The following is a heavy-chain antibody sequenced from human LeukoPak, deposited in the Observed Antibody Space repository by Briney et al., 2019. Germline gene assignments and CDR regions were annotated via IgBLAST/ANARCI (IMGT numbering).Heavy chain of an antibody. CDR1: GGTFSSYA. D-gene: IGHD6-6*01. J-gene: IGHJ6*02. Sequence: GASVKVSCKASGGTFSSYAISWVRQDPGQGLEWMGRIIPIFGIANYAQKFQGRVTITADKSTSTAYMELSSLRSEDTAVYYCARRVGSSPDYYYGMDVWGQGTTVTVSS. CDR3: ARRVGSSPDYYYGMDV. CDR2: IIPIFGIA. V-gene: IGHV1-69*04.